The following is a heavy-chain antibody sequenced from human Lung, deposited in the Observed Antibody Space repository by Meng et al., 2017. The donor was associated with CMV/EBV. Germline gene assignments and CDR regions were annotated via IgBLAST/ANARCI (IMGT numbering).Heavy chain of an antibody. D-gene: IGHD5-12*01. J-gene: IGHJ4*02. CDR3: ARGDSGYDTPDY. CDR1: GGSIFNYY. Sequence: SETLSLTCTVSGGSIFNYYWSWIRQPPGKGLEWIGYIYYSGNTNYNPSLKSRVTISVDTSKDQFSLKLSSMTAADTAVYYCARGDSGYDTPDYWGQGTLVTVSS. V-gene: IGHV4-59*01. CDR2: IYYSGNT.